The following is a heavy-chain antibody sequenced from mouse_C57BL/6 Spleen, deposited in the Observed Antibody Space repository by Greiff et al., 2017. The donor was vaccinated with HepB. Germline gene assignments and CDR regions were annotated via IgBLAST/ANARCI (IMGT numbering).Heavy chain of an antibody. D-gene: IGHD2-2*01. V-gene: IGHV1-15*01. J-gene: IGHJ2*01. CDR2: IDPETGGT. CDR1: GYTFTDYE. CDR3: TRSEATMVTTFDY. Sequence: QVQLQQSGAELVRPGASVTLSCKASGYTFTDYEMHWVKQTPVHGLEWIGAIDPETGGTAYNQKFKGKAILTADKSSSTAYMELRSLTSEDSAVYYCTRSEATMVTTFDYWGQGTTLTVSS.